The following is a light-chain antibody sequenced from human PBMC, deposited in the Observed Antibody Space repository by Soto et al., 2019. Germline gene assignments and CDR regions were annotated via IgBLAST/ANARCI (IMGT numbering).Light chain of an antibody. J-gene: IGKJ3*01. Sequence: EIVLTQSPATLSLSPGERATLSCRASQSISSSLAWYQQKPGQTPRLLIYDASHRATGIPARFSGSGSGTDFTLTISSLESEDFAVYYCQQRSNWLFTFGPGTKVDIK. CDR2: DAS. V-gene: IGKV3-11*01. CDR1: QSISSS. CDR3: QQRSNWLFT.